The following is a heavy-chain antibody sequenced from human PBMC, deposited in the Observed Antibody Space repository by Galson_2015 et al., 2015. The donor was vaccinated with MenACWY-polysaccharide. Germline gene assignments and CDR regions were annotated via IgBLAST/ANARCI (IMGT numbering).Heavy chain of an antibody. J-gene: IGHJ3*01. Sequence: SLRLSCAASEFTFSRYWMNWVRQAPGKGLVWVSRIDSDGSSTSYADSVKGRFTISRDNAKNTLYLQMNSLRAEDTAVHYCAVHCSSTSCYSPLSRLWGQGTMVTVSS. CDR3: AVHCSSTSCYSPLSRL. CDR1: EFTFSRYW. CDR2: IDSDGSST. D-gene: IGHD2-2*01. V-gene: IGHV3-74*01.